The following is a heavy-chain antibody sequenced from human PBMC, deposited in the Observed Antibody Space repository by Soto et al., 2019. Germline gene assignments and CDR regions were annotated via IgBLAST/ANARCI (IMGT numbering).Heavy chain of an antibody. J-gene: IGHJ6*02. Sequence: QVQLVQSGAEVKKPGSSVKVSCKASGGTFSSYAISWVRQAPGQGLEWMGGIIPIFGTANYAQKFQGRVTITADEXXSXAXKELSSLRSEDTAVYYCARDSPEKLSTETYYYGMDVWGQGTTVTVSS. D-gene: IGHD2-2*01. CDR1: GGTFSSYA. CDR3: ARDSPEKLSTETYYYGMDV. CDR2: IIPIFGTA. V-gene: IGHV1-69*12.